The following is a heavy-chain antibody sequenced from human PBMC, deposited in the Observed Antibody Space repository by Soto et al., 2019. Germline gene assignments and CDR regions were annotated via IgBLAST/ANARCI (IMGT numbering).Heavy chain of an antibody. CDR3: ARGIRYYYGMDV. Sequence: EVQLVESGGGLVQPGGSLRLSCAASGFTFSSYWMHWVRQAPGKGLVWVSRINSDGSSTNYADSVKGRFTISRDNAKNTVYLQMNSLRGEDTAVYYCARGIRYYYGMDVWGQGTTVTVSS. V-gene: IGHV3-74*01. CDR1: GFTFSSYW. J-gene: IGHJ6*02. CDR2: INSDGSST. D-gene: IGHD2-21*01.